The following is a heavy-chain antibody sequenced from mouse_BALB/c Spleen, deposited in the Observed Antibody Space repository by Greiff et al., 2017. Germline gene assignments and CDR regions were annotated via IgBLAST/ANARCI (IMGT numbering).Heavy chain of an antibody. D-gene: IGHD3-2*01. CDR3: AREGDSSGYVAY. CDR1: GYSITSDYA. J-gene: IGHJ3*01. Sequence: DVHLVESGPGLVKPSQSLSLTCTVTGYSITSDYAWNWIRQFPGNKLEWMGYISYSGSTSYNPSLKSRISITRDTSKNQFFLQLNSVTTEDTATYYCAREGDSSGYVAYWGQGTLVTVSA. V-gene: IGHV3-2*02. CDR2: ISYSGST.